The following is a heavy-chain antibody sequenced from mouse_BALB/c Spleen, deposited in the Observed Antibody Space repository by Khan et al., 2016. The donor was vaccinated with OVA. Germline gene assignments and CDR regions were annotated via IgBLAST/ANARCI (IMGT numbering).Heavy chain of an antibody. Sequence: VQLKGSGPGLVAPSQSLSITCTVSGFSLSRYNIHWVRQPPGKGLEWLGMIWGGGGTDYNSTLKSRLSISKDNSKGQVFLKMNSLQTDDSAMYYCARAYYRSDGYYAMDYWGQGTSVTVSS. CDR1: GFSLSRYN. D-gene: IGHD2-14*01. CDR2: IWGGGGT. V-gene: IGHV2-6-4*01. J-gene: IGHJ4*01. CDR3: ARAYYRSDGYYAMDY.